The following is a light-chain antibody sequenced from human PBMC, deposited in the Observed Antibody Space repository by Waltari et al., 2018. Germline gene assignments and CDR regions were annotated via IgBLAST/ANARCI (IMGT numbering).Light chain of an antibody. Sequence: DIQMTQSPSSLSASVGDRVTITCRASQSISSYLNWYQQKPGKAPKLLIYAASSLQSWVPSRFSGSGSGTDFTLTISSLQPEDFATYYCQQSYSTPPWTCGQGTKVEIK. CDR2: AAS. J-gene: IGKJ1*01. CDR3: QQSYSTPPWT. CDR1: QSISSY. V-gene: IGKV1-39*01.